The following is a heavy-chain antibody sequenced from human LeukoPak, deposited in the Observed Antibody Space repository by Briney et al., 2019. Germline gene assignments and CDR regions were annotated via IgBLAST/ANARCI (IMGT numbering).Heavy chain of an antibody. J-gene: IGHJ4*02. D-gene: IGHD6-19*01. CDR3: ARVSFSSGWSFYFDY. Sequence: PGGSLRLSCAASGFTVSSNYMSWVRQAPGKGLEWVSVIYSGGSTYYADSVKGRFTISRDNSKNTLYLQMNSLRAEDTAVYYCARVSFSSGWSFYFDYWGQGTLVTVSS. CDR2: IYSGGST. V-gene: IGHV3-53*01. CDR1: GFTVSSNY.